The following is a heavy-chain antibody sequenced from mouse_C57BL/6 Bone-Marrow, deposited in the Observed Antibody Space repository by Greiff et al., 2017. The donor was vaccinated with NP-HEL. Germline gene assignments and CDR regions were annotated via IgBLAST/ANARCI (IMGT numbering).Heavy chain of an antibody. CDR1: GFSLTSYG. CDR2: IWSDGST. D-gene: IGHD1-1*01. Sequence: QVQLKESGPGLVAPSQSLSITCTVSGFSLTSYGVHWVRQPPGKGLEWLVVIWSDGSTTYNSALKSRLSISKDNSKSQVFLKMNSLQTDDTAMYYCARQGDYYGSSYDYAMDYWGQGTSVTVSS. J-gene: IGHJ4*01. V-gene: IGHV2-6-1*01. CDR3: ARQGDYYGSSYDYAMDY.